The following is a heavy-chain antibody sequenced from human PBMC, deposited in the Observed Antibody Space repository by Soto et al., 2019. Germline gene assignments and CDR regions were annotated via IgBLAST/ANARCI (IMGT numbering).Heavy chain of an antibody. D-gene: IGHD3-3*01. CDR1: GYTFTSYG. CDR3: ARDANYDFWSGYYWGPYYYYYGMDV. CDR2: ISAYNGNT. V-gene: IGHV1-18*04. Sequence: ASVKVSCKASGYTFTSYGISWVRQAPGQGLEWMGWISAYNGNTNYAQKLQGRVTMTTDTSTSTAYMELRSLRSDDTAVYYCARDANYDFWSGYYWGPYYYYYGMDVWGQGTTVTVSS. J-gene: IGHJ6*02.